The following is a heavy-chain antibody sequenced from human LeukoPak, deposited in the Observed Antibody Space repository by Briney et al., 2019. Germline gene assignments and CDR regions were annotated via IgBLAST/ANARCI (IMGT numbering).Heavy chain of an antibody. Sequence: GGSLRLSCAASGFTFSDYNMNWVRQAPGNGLEWVSVISTSSTYIYYADSVKGRFTISRDNAKNSLYLQMNSLRAEDTAVYYCARVSTAASLAIDYWGQGTLVTVST. V-gene: IGHV3-21*06. CDR2: ISTSSTYI. CDR3: ARVSTAASLAIDY. J-gene: IGHJ4*02. D-gene: IGHD6-13*01. CDR1: GFTFSDYN.